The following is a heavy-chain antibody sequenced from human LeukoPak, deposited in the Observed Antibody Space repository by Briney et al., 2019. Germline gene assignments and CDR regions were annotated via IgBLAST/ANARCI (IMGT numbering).Heavy chain of an antibody. J-gene: IGHJ4*02. CDR2: IYYSGST. D-gene: IGHD5-12*01. CDR3: ARGAIDVDLGATIRLGLDH. V-gene: IGHV4-39*07. Sequence: SETLSLTCTVSGGSISSSSYYWGWIRQPPGTGLEWIGSIYYSGSTYYNPSLKSRVTISVDTSKNQFSLKLSSVSAADTAVYYCARGAIDVDLGATIRLGLDHWGQGTLVTVSS. CDR1: GGSISSSSYY.